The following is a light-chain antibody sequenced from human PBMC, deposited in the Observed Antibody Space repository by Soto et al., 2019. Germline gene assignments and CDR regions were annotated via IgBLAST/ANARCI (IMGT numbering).Light chain of an antibody. J-gene: IGLJ1*01. CDR1: SSDGGGYNY. CDR2: DVS. CDR3: SSYTSSSTPYV. Sequence: QSVLTQPASVSGSSGQSITISCTGASSDGGGYNYFSWYQQHPGKAPKLMIYDVSNRPSGVSNRFSGSKSGNTASLTISGLQAEDEADYYCSSYTSSSTPYVHGTG. V-gene: IGLV2-14*01.